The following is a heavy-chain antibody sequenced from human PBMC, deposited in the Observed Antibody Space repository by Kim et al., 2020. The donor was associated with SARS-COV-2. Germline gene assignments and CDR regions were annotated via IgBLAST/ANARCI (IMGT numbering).Heavy chain of an antibody. J-gene: IGHJ5*02. CDR2: FFKDGTT. D-gene: IGHD2-21*01. Sequence: SETLSLTCSVSGDSITTSEFYWSWIRQPAGKRPEWIGRFFKDGTTDYKPSLRGRVTISADTSKNQVSLSLVSVTAADTAVYYCARDRGPIPYWHDPWGPGIQVTVSP. CDR3: ARDRGPIPYWHDP. CDR1: GDSITTSEFY. V-gene: IGHV4-61*02.